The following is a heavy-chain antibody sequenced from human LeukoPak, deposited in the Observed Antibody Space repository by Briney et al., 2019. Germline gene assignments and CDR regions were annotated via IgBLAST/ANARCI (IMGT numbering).Heavy chain of an antibody. D-gene: IGHD6-13*01. CDR3: APIAAAGTGY. CDR1: GFTFSSYE. V-gene: IGHV3-48*03. Sequence: PGGSLRLSCAASGFTFSSYEMNWVRQAPGKGLEWVSYISSSGSTIYYADSVKGRFTISRDNAKNSLYLQMNSLRAEDTAVYYCAPIAAAGTGYWGQGTLVTVSS. J-gene: IGHJ4*02. CDR2: ISSSGSTI.